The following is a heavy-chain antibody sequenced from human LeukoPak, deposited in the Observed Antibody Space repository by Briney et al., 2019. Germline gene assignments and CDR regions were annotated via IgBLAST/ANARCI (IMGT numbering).Heavy chain of an antibody. Sequence: SETLSLTCTVSGGSISSSSYYWGWIRQPPGMGLEWIGSIYYSGSTYYNPSLKSRVTISVDTSKNQFSLKLSSVTAADTAVYYCARRTGYSSSWYYFDYWGQGTLVTVSS. J-gene: IGHJ4*02. CDR3: ARRTGYSSSWYYFDY. D-gene: IGHD6-13*01. CDR2: IYYSGST. V-gene: IGHV4-39*01. CDR1: GGSISSSSYY.